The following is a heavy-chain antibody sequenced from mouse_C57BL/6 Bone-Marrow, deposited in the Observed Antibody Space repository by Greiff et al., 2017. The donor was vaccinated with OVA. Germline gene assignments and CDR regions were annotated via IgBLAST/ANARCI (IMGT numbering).Heavy chain of an antibody. CDR1: GFTFSDYG. CDR3: ARRRNWDWYFDV. J-gene: IGHJ1*03. D-gene: IGHD4-1*01. V-gene: IGHV5-15*01. CDR2: ISNLAYSI. Sequence: EVHLVESGGGLVQPGGSLKLSCAASGFTFSDYGMAWVRQAPRKGPEWVAFISNLAYSIYYADTVTGRFTISRENAKNTLYLEMSSLRSEDTAMYYCARRRNWDWYFDVWGTGTTVTVSS.